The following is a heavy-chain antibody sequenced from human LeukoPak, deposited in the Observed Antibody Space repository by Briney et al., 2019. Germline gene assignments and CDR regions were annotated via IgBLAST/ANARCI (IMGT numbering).Heavy chain of an antibody. Sequence: SEILSLTCAVYGGSFSGYYWNWIRQPPGKGLEWIGEINHSGSTNYNPSLKSRVTISVDTSKNQFSLKLSSVTAADTAVYYCARGTYDSSGCYYVHYFDYWGQGTLVTVSS. CDR1: GGSFSGYY. V-gene: IGHV4-34*01. CDR3: ARGTYDSSGCYYVHYFDY. J-gene: IGHJ4*02. D-gene: IGHD3-22*01. CDR2: INHSGST.